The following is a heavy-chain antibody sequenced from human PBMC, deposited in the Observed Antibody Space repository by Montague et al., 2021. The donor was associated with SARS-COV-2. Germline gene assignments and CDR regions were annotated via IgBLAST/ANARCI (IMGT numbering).Heavy chain of an antibody. Sequence: SETLSLTCTVSGGSTSGYYWSWIRQPPGKGLEWIGYIYYSGSTNYNPSLKSRVTISVDTSKNQLSLKLSSVTAADTAVYYCARGSGWMGNAFDIWGQGTMVTVSS. CDR2: IYYSGST. CDR1: GGSTSGYY. J-gene: IGHJ3*02. D-gene: IGHD6-19*01. CDR3: ARGSGWMGNAFDI. V-gene: IGHV4-59*01.